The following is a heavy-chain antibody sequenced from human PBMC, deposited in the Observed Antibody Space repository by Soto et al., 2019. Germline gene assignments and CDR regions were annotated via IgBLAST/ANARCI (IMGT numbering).Heavy chain of an antibody. Sequence: GESLKISCRASGYRFTSSWIGWVRQMPGKGLEWMGIIYPGDSDTRYRPSFQGQVTISADKSSSTAYLQWNSLQASDTAMYYCARLPGIVAPGTVFLDNWGQGTMVTVSS. CDR2: IYPGDSDT. D-gene: IGHD1-1*01. V-gene: IGHV5-51*01. CDR1: GYRFTSSW. J-gene: IGHJ4*02. CDR3: ARLPGIVAPGTVFLDN.